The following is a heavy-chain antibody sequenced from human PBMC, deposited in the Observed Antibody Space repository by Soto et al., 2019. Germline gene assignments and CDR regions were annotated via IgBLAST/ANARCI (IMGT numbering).Heavy chain of an antibody. Sequence: PSETLSLTCTVSGGSISSGSNHWGWIRQPPGKGLEWIGNIYYSGSTYYNPSLKSRVTISVDTSKNQFSLKLSSVTAADTAVYYCARRFLCGGDCHNYFDYWGQGTLVTVSS. CDR1: GGSISSGSNH. CDR3: ARRFLCGGDCHNYFDY. CDR2: IYYSGST. D-gene: IGHD2-21*02. J-gene: IGHJ4*02. V-gene: IGHV4-39*07.